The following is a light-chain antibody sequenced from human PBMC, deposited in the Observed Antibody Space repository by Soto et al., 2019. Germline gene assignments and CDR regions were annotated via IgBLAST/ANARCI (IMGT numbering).Light chain of an antibody. CDR1: KLGDKY. V-gene: IGLV3-1*01. J-gene: IGLJ2*01. CDR2: QDS. Sequence: SSELTQPPSVSVSPGQTASITCSGDKLGDKYACWYQQKPGQSPVLVIYQDSKRPSGIPERFSGSNSGNTATLNISGTQAMDEADYYCQAWDSSTAVFGGGTKVTVL. CDR3: QAWDSSTAV.